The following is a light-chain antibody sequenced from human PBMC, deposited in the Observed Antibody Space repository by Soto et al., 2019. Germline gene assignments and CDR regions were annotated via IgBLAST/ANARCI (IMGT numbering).Light chain of an antibody. J-gene: IGKJ5*01. CDR1: QSVSSSH. CDR2: AAS. Sequence: EIVLTQSPGTLSLSPGERATLACWPSQSVSSSHLAWYQHKPGQAPRPLIYAASSRATGSPDRFSGGGSGTDFTLTISRLEPEDFAVYYCQQYGYSPITFGQGTRLEIK. V-gene: IGKV3-20*01. CDR3: QQYGYSPIT.